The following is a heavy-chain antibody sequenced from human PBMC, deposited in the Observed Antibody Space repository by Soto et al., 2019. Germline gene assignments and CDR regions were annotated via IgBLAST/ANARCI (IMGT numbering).Heavy chain of an antibody. CDR3: ASVRQLVGDFYYYKDV. Sequence: ASVKVSCKASGYTFTNYGITWVRQAPGQGLEWVGWISAYNGDTHYTQRLQGRVTMTTDTSTSTAYMELRGLRSDDTAVYYCASVRQLVGDFYYYKDVWGKGTTFTV. D-gene: IGHD6-6*01. CDR2: ISAYNGDT. CDR1: GYTFTNYG. V-gene: IGHV1-18*01. J-gene: IGHJ6*03.